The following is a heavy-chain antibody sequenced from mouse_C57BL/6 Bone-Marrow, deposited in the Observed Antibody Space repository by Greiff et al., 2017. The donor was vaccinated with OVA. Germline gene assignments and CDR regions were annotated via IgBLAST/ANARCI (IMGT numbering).Heavy chain of an antibody. J-gene: IGHJ2*01. Sequence: VKLQESGAELVKPGASVKISCKASGYAFSSYWMNWVKQRPGKGLEWIGQIYPGDGDTNYNGKFKGKATLTADKSSSTAYMQLSSLTSEDSAVYFCARSPFPYYFDYWGQGTTLTVSS. CDR2: IYPGDGDT. CDR3: ARSPFPYYFDY. CDR1: GYAFSSYW. V-gene: IGHV1-80*01.